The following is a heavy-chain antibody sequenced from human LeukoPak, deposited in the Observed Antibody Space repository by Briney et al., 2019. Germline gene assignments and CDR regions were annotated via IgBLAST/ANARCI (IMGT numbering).Heavy chain of an antibody. D-gene: IGHD5-18*01. Sequence: PGGSLRLSCAASGFTFSSYSMNWVRQAPGKGLEWVSSISSSSSYIYYADSVKGRFTISRDNAKNSLYLQMNSLRAEDTAVYYCAREGWEWIQLWSGIDYWGQGTLVTVSS. CDR2: ISSSSSYI. CDR1: GFTFSSYS. V-gene: IGHV3-21*01. CDR3: AREGWEWIQLWSGIDY. J-gene: IGHJ4*02.